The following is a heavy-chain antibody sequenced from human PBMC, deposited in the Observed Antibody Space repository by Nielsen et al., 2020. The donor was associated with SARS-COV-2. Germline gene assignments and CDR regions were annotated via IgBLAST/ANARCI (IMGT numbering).Heavy chain of an antibody. D-gene: IGHD6-6*01. V-gene: IGHV3-7*03. Sequence: GEFLKISCAASGFTFSSYWMSWVRQAPGKGLEWVANIKQDGSEKYYVDSVKGRFTISRDNAKNSLYLQMNSLRAEDTAVYYCARPRIAARPYYFDYWGQGTLVTVSS. CDR3: ARPRIAARPYYFDY. J-gene: IGHJ4*02. CDR2: IKQDGSEK. CDR1: GFTFSSYW.